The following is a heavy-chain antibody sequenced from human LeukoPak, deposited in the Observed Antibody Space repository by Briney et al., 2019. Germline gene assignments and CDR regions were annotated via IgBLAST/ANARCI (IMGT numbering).Heavy chain of an antibody. Sequence: GGSLRLSCAASGFTFSTYAMAWVRQAPGKGLEWISGISDGGGSTYFAASVQGRFIFSRNNSRNTMYLQMNSLRPEDTAIYFCARYGRPARGVPQRVPFDFWGQGTLVTVSS. V-gene: IGHV3-23*01. CDR3: ARYGRPARGVPQRVPFDF. J-gene: IGHJ4*02. D-gene: IGHD3-10*01. CDR1: GFTFSTYA. CDR2: ISDGGGST.